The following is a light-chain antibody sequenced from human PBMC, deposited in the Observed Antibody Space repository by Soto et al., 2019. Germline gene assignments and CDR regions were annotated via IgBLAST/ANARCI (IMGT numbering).Light chain of an antibody. CDR2: QGS. J-gene: IGKJ4*01. Sequence: EIVLTQSPATLSLSPGERATLSCRASQSVSSYLACYQQKSGQAPRLLIYQGSNKATGIPARFSGSGSGLDFPVTIRRVEPEHVAVYYCEQRSNWASVRTVGGGTKVELK. V-gene: IGKV3-11*01. CDR3: EQRSNWASVRT. CDR1: QSVSSY.